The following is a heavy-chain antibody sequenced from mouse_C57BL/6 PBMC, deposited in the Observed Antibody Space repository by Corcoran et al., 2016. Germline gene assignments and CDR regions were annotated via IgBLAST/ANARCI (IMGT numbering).Heavy chain of an antibody. J-gene: IGHJ4*01. CDR1: GYTFTTYG. V-gene: IGHV9-3*01. CDR3: ARGGRYYAMDY. Sequence: QIQLVQSGPELKKPGVTVKISCKASGYTFTTYGMSWVKQAPGKGLKWMGWINTYSGVPTYADDFKGRFAFSLETSASTAYLQINNLKNEDTATYFCARGGRYYAMDYWGQGTSVTVSS. CDR2: INTYSGVP.